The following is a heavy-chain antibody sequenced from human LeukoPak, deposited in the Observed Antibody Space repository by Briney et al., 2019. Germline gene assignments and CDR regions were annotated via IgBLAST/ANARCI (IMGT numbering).Heavy chain of an antibody. J-gene: IGHJ4*02. CDR3: ARKFDRGGAY. V-gene: IGHV3-11*01. D-gene: IGHD2-15*01. Sequence: PGGSLRLSCAASGFTFSEYYMNWIRQAPGKGLEWVSHISADSDKIYYADSVKGRFTISRDNAKNSVSLQMNTLRAEDTAVYYCARKFDRGGAYWGRGTLVVVSS. CDR1: GFTFSEYY. CDR2: ISADSDKI.